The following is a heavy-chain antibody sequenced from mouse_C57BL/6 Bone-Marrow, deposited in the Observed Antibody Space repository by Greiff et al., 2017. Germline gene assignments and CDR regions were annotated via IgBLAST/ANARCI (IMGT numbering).Heavy chain of an antibody. Sequence: DVKLQESGAELVRPGASVKLSCTASGFNIKDDYMHWVKQRPEQGLEWIGWIDPENGDTEYASKFQGKATITADTSSNTAYLQLSSLTSEDTAVYYCTTAVRAPFAYWGQGTLVTVSA. CDR3: TTAVRAPFAY. J-gene: IGHJ3*01. V-gene: IGHV14-4*01. D-gene: IGHD3-3*01. CDR1: GFNIKDDY. CDR2: IDPENGDT.